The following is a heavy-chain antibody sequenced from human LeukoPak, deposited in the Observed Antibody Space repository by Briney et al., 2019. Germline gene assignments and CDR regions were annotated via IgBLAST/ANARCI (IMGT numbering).Heavy chain of an antibody. J-gene: IGHJ5*02. D-gene: IGHD1-14*01. CDR1: GGSISSYY. Sequence: SETLSLTCTVSGGSISSYYWSWIRQPPGKGLEWIGYIYYSGSTNYNPSLKSRVTISVDTSKSEFYLKLSSVTAADTAVYYCARDPEGDAWFDPWGQGTLVTVSS. CDR2: IYYSGST. V-gene: IGHV4-59*12. CDR3: ARDPEGDAWFDP.